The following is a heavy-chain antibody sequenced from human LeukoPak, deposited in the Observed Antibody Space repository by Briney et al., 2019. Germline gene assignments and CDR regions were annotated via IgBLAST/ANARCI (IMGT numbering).Heavy chain of an antibody. CDR2: INPSGGST. V-gene: IGHV1-46*01. D-gene: IGHD3-22*01. J-gene: IGHJ4*02. CDR3: ARASWGSSGYYYPLDY. CDR1: GYTFTSYG. Sequence: GASVTVSCTASGYTFTSYGISWVRQAPGQGLEWMGIINPSGGSTSYAQKFQGRVTMTRDTSTSTVYMELSSLRSEDTAVYYCARASWGSSGYYYPLDYWGQGTLVTVSS.